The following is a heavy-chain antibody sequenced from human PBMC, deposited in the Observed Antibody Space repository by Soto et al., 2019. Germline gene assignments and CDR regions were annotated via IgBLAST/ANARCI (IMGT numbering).Heavy chain of an antibody. D-gene: IGHD2-15*01. CDR2: ISSSSTTK. Sequence: PGGSLRLSCVVSGFTFSSYSMNWVRQAPGKGLEWVSYISSSSTTKYYADSVKGRFTISRDNAKNSLYLQMNSLRAEDTAVYYCARDGCSGSNCLNWFDPWGQGTLVTAPQ. J-gene: IGHJ5*02. CDR1: GFTFSSYS. V-gene: IGHV3-48*01. CDR3: ARDGCSGSNCLNWFDP.